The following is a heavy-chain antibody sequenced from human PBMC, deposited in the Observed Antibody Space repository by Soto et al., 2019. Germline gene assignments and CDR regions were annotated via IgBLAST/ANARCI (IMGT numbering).Heavy chain of an antibody. J-gene: IGHJ5*02. V-gene: IGHV1-18*01. CDR3: AREGDRCISTSCYDWFDP. D-gene: IGHD2-2*01. Sequence: QVQLVQSGAEVKKPGASVKVSCKASGYTFTSYGISWVRQAPGQGLEWMGWISAYNGNTNYAQKLQGRVTMTTGTSASTDYMELRSLRSDDTAVYYCAREGDRCISTSCYDWFDPWGQGSLVTVSS. CDR1: GYTFTSYG. CDR2: ISAYNGNT.